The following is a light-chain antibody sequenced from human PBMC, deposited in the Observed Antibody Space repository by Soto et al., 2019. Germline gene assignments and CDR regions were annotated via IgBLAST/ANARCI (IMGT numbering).Light chain of an antibody. J-gene: IGLJ3*02. Sequence: QSALTQPASVSGSPGQSITISCSGTHNLVSWYQHVPGKGPRLIIYEVTERPSGVSSRVSGSKSVDTASLIISGLQAEDEAIYYCCSYVGDHTLVFGGGTKLTVL. V-gene: IGLV2-23*02. CDR1: HNL. CDR2: EVT. CDR3: CSYVGDHTLV.